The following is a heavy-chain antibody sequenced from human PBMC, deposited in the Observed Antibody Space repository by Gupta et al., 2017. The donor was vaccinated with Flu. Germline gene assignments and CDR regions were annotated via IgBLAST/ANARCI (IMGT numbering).Heavy chain of an antibody. V-gene: IGHV3-30*18. CDR3: AKDWKWNHNNSGMNV. D-gene: IGHD1-14*01. J-gene: IGHJ6*02. CDR1: GINFRNYA. Sequence: QEQVVGSGGGVVEAGRSLSLCCAGSGINFRNYAIHWVPQAHGHGLGWVAGISYDGRKEYYAYSVKGRFTISRDNCKNTLCLQMNSLRTEDTAVYYCAKDWKWNHNNSGMNVWGQGTTVTVSS. CDR2: ISYDGRKE.